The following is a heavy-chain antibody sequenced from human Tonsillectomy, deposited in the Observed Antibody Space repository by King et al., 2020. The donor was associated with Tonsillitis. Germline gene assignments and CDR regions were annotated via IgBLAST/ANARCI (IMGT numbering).Heavy chain of an antibody. V-gene: IGHV4-59*08. D-gene: IGHD3-10*01. CDR3: ARQGGVFPDY. CDR2: SHYSGTT. CDR1: GGSISTYH. Sequence: VQLQESGPGLVKPSETLSLTCTISGGSISTYHWAWIRQPPGKRLEWIGYSHYSGTTNYNPSLKSRLIISIDMSRNQFSLKLNSMTAADTAVYYCARQGGVFPDYWGQGILVTVSS. J-gene: IGHJ4*02.